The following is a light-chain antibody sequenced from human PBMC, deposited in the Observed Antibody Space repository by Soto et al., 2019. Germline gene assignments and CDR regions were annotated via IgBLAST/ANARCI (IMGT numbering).Light chain of an antibody. CDR1: SSDVGGHNY. Sequence: QSALTQPASVSGSPGQSITISCTGTSSDVGGHNYVSWYQQHPGRAPKLMIYEVTNRPSGLSNRFSGSKSGNTASLTISGLQAEDEADYYCSSFTSTSSLLFGGGTKLTVL. J-gene: IGLJ2*01. V-gene: IGLV2-14*01. CDR2: EVT. CDR3: SSFTSTSSLL.